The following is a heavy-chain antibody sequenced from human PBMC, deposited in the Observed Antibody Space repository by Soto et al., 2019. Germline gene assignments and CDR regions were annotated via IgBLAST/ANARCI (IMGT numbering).Heavy chain of an antibody. D-gene: IGHD5-18*01. J-gene: IGHJ4*02. V-gene: IGHV4-30-2*01. CDR2: IYHSGST. Sequence: PSETLSLTCAVSGGSISSGGYSWSWIRQPPGKGLEWIGYIYHSGSTYYNPSLKSRVTISVDTSKNQFSLKLSSVTAADTAVYYCARYSYGSGHFDYWGQGTLVTVSS. CDR1: GGSISSGGYS. CDR3: ARYSYGSGHFDY.